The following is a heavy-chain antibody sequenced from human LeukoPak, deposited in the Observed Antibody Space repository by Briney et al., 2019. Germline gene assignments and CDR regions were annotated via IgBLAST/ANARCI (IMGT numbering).Heavy chain of an antibody. V-gene: IGHV4-59*01. D-gene: IGHD1-1*01. J-gene: IGHJ4*02. CDR1: GGSISSYY. CDR2: MYYSGST. Sequence: SETLSLTCTVSGGSISSYYWSWIRQPPGKGLEWIGYMYYSGSTKYNPTLKSRVTISVDTSKNQFSLKLSSVTAADTAVYYCARTTYRGYYFDYWGQGNLVTVSS. CDR3: ARTTYRGYYFDY.